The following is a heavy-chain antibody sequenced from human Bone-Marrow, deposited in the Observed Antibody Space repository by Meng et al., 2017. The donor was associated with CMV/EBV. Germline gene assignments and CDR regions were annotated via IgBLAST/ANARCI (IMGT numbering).Heavy chain of an antibody. D-gene: IGHD2-2*01. CDR3: ARESVGVPAAYDY. CDR1: GYSTSSDYY. CDR2: MYHTGNT. J-gene: IGHJ4*02. Sequence: SETLSLTCTVSGYSTSSDYYWGWIRQPPGKGLEWITIMYHTGNTYYNPSLRSRVSISVDTSKNQFSLRLSSVTAADTAVYYCARESVGVPAAYDYWGRGTLVTVSS. V-gene: IGHV4-38-2*02.